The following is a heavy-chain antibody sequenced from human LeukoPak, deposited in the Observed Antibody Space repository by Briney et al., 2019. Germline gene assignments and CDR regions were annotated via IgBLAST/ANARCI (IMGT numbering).Heavy chain of an antibody. Sequence: SETLSLTCTVSGYSISSGYYWGWIRQPPGKGLEWIGSIYHSGSTYYNPSLKSRVTISVDTSKNQFSLKLSSVTAADTAVHYCARLGGSGSYLGAFDIWGQGTMVTVSS. CDR1: GYSISSGYY. D-gene: IGHD1-26*01. V-gene: IGHV4-38-2*02. J-gene: IGHJ3*02. CDR3: ARLGGSGSYLGAFDI. CDR2: IYHSGST.